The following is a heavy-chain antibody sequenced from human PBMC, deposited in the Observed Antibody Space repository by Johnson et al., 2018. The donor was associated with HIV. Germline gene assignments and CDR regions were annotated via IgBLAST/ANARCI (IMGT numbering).Heavy chain of an antibody. D-gene: IGHD2-2*01. Sequence: VQLVESGGGLAKPAWSPRLSCAASQFTFSGCYMNYVRQAPGKGLEWVSVIYSGGSTYYADSVKCRFTISRDNSKNTLYVQMNSLRAEDTAVYYCAIGIQPDAFDIWGQGTMVTVSS. CDR3: AIGIQPDAFDI. CDR2: IYSGGST. V-gene: IGHV3-66*01. J-gene: IGHJ3*02. CDR1: QFTFSGCY.